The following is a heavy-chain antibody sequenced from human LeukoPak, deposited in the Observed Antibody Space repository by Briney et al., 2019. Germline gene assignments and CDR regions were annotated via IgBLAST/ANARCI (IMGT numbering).Heavy chain of an antibody. Sequence: ASVKVSCKASGGTFSSYAISWVRQAPGQGLEWMGGIIPIFGTANYAQKFQGRVTITADESTSTAYMELSSLRSEDTAVYYCARRMVRGVYGLDPWGQGTLVTVSS. CDR1: GGTFSSYA. J-gene: IGHJ5*02. CDR2: IIPIFGTA. V-gene: IGHV1-69*13. CDR3: ARRMVRGVYGLDP. D-gene: IGHD3-10*01.